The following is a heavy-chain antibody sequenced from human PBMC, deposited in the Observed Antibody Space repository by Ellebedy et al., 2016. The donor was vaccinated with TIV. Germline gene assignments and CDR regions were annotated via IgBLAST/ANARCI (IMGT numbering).Heavy chain of an antibody. D-gene: IGHD3-10*01. V-gene: IGHV4-34*01. CDR1: GESFPDYY. CDR2: MNHRGSH. J-gene: IGHJ4*02. CDR3: ARGQFYGSEITVPQVFLDS. Sequence: SETLSLTXAVYGESFPDYYWTWIRQSPGTGLQWIGEMNHRGSHDYNPSLKSRVTIEVDTSKNQFSLKLNAVTAADTAVYYCARGQFYGSEITVPQVFLDSWGQGTPVSASS.